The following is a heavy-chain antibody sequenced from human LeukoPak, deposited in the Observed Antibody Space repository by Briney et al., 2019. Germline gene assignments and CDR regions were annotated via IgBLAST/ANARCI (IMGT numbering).Heavy chain of an antibody. CDR2: IRYDGSNK. Sequence: GGSLRLSCAASGFTFNNYAMTWVRQAPGKGLEWVAFIRYDGSNKYYADSVKGRFTISRDNSKNTLYLQMNSLRAEDTAVYYCAKVEYSSSWHSSYFDYWGQGTLVTVSS. CDR1: GFTFNNYA. D-gene: IGHD6-13*01. J-gene: IGHJ4*02. CDR3: AKVEYSSSWHSSYFDY. V-gene: IGHV3-30*02.